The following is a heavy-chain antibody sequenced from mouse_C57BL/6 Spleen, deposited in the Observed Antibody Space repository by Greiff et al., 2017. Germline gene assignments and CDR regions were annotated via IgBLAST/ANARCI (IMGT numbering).Heavy chain of an antibody. J-gene: IGHJ4*01. V-gene: IGHV1-72*01. CDR1: GYTFTSYW. D-gene: IGHD2-5*01. CDR2: IDPNSGGT. Sequence: VQLQQSGAELVKPGASVKLSCKASGYTFTSYWMHWVKQRPGRGLEWIGRIDPNSGGTKYNEKFKSKATLTVDKPSSTAYMQLSSLTSEDSAVYYCARGWDSNYNYAMDYWGQGTSVTVSS. CDR3: ARGWDSNYNYAMDY.